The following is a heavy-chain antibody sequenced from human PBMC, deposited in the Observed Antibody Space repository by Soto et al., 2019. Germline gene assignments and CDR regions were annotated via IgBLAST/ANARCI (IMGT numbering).Heavy chain of an antibody. D-gene: IGHD2-2*03. CDR3: ATPAVGYCSSTSCYSFEY. Sequence: SVKVSCKASGGTFSSYAISWVRQAPGQGLEWMGGIIPIFGTANYAQKFQGRVTITADKSTSTAYMELSSLRSEDTAVYYCATPAVGYCSSTSCYSFEYWGQGTLVTVSS. CDR1: GGTFSSYA. J-gene: IGHJ4*02. CDR2: IIPIFGTA. V-gene: IGHV1-69*06.